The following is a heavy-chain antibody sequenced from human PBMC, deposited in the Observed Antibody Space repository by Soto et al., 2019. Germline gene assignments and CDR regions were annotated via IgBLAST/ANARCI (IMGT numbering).Heavy chain of an antibody. CDR3: AKGHHDAFDI. J-gene: IGHJ3*02. Sequence: QVQLQESGPGLVKPSETLSLTCTVSGGSISSYYWSWIRQPPGKGLEWIGYIYYSGSTNYNPSLKSRVTISVDTSKNQFSLKLSSVTAADTAVYYCAKGHHDAFDIWGQGTMVTVSS. CDR2: IYYSGST. CDR1: GGSISSYY. V-gene: IGHV4-59*08.